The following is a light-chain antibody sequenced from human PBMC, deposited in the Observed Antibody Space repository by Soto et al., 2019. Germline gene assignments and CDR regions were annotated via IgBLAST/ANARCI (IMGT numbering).Light chain of an antibody. V-gene: IGLV2-14*01. CDR2: EVR. CDR1: NTDVGGYNY. Sequence: QSALTQSASVSGSPGQSITVSCTGTNTDVGGYNYVSWYQHRPGKAPRLMIYEVRNRLSGVSNRFSGSKSGNTASLTISGLQSEDEADYYCTSYTPTGALVFGSGTKVTV. CDR3: TSYTPTGALV. J-gene: IGLJ6*01.